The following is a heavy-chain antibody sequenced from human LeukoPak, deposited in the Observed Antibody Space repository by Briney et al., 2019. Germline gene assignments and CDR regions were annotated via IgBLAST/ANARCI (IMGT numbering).Heavy chain of an antibody. CDR1: GFIFSNYD. CDR3: ARRVQYYFDY. Sequence: GGSLRLSCAASGFIFSNYDMHWVRQAPGKGLEWVAVIWYDGSDKHYADSVQGRFTISRDNSKNSLYLQMNSLRAEDTALYYCARRVQYYFDYWGQGTLVTVSS. V-gene: IGHV3-33*01. CDR2: IWYDGSDK. J-gene: IGHJ4*02.